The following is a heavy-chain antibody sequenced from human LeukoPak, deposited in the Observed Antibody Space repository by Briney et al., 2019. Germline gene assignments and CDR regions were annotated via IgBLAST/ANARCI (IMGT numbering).Heavy chain of an antibody. CDR1: GFTVSSNY. V-gene: IGHV3-53*01. Sequence: GGSLRLSCAASGFTVSSNYMSWVRQAPGKGLEGVSVIYSGGSTYYADSVKGRFTISRDNSKNTLYLQMNSLRAEDTAVYYCAGSNLYCSSTSCPPDYWGQGTLVTVSS. J-gene: IGHJ4*02. CDR3: AGSNLYCSSTSCPPDY. CDR2: IYSGGST. D-gene: IGHD2-2*01.